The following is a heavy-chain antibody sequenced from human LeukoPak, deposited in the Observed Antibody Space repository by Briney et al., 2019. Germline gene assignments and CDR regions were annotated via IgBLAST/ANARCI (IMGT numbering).Heavy chain of an antibody. CDR1: GASLRGSY. J-gene: IGHJ2*01. CDR2: IDHSGST. V-gene: IGHV4-34*01. CDR3: ARGGNGWYFDL. Sequence: PSETLSLTCAVQGASLRGSYWSWIRQPPGKGLQWIGQIDHSGSTHSIPSLKSRVTISLDTSQSQVSLKVNSVTAADTAVYFCARGGNGWYFDLWGRGTLGTVSS. D-gene: IGHD1-14*01.